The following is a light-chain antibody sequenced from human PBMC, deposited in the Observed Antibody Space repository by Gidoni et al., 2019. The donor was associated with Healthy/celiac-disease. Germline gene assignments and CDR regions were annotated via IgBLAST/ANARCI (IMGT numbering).Light chain of an antibody. V-gene: IGLV1-44*01. Sequence: QSVLTQPPSASATPGQRVPISCSGTSSNIGSNTVHWYQQLQGTAPTLLIYNNDKRPSGVPDRFSGSKSGTSASLAISGLQSEDEADYYCAAWDDSMNGPVFGGGTKLTVL. CDR1: SSNIGSNT. CDR2: NND. CDR3: AAWDDSMNGPV. J-gene: IGLJ3*02.